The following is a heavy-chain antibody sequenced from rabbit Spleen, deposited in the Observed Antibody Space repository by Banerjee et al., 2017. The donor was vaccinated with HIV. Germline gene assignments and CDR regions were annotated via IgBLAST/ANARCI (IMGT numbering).Heavy chain of an antibody. V-gene: IGHV1S45*01. CDR3: ARGGNSGYYGDDGYYHL. Sequence: EQLEESGGGLVKSEGSLTLTCKASGVSLNDKDVMCWVRQAPGKGLEWIACINIVTGKSVYASWAKGRFTMSRTSSTTVTLQMTSLTAADTAPYFCARGGNSGYYGDDGYYHLWGPGTLVTVS. D-gene: IGHD1-1*01. CDR1: GVSLNDKDV. J-gene: IGHJ4*01. CDR2: INIVTGKS.